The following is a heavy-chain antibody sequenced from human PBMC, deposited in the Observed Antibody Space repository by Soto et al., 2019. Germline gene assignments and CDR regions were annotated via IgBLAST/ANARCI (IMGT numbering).Heavy chain of an antibody. CDR3: ARYSGSYVGY. D-gene: IGHD3-10*01. Sequence: QVQLQESGPGLVKPSGTLSLTCAVSAGSISSSNWWSWVRQTPGKGLEWIGDIYHSGSTTYNPPLKGRVTISVDTSKNLFSLTLSSVTAADTAVYYCARYSGSYVGYWGQGTLVTVSS. J-gene: IGHJ4*02. CDR1: AGSISSSNW. CDR2: IYHSGST. V-gene: IGHV4-4*02.